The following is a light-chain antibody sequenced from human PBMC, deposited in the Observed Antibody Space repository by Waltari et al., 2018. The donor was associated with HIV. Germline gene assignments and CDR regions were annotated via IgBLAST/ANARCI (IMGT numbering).Light chain of an antibody. CDR3: QQRYNWIT. CDR2: DAS. J-gene: IGKJ5*01. Sequence: EIVLTQSPGMLSLFPGERATLSCRASQSVNNYLAWYQQKPGQAPRLLIYDASNRATGIPARFSGSGSGTDFTLTISSLEPEDSAVYYCQQRYNWITFGQGTRLEIK. CDR1: QSVNNY. V-gene: IGKV3-11*01.